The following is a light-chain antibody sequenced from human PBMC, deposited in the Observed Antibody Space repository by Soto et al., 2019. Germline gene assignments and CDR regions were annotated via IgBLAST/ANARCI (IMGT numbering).Light chain of an antibody. CDR1: QSVSTF. V-gene: IGKV3-11*01. CDR2: DAS. J-gene: IGKJ2*01. CDR3: QQYSSHSGT. Sequence: EIVLTQSPATLSLSPGERATLSCRASQSVSTFLAWYQHKPGQAPRLLIYDASNRATGIPDRFRGSGSGTEFSLTISSLQPDDFATYYCQQYSSHSGTFGQGTKLEVK.